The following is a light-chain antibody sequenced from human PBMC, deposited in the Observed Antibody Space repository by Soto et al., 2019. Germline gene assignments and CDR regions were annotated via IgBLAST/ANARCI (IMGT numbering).Light chain of an antibody. CDR3: QVWDSSSDPYVV. CDR1: NIGSKS. CDR2: YDS. J-gene: IGLJ2*01. V-gene: IGLV3-21*04. Sequence: SYELTRPPSVSVAPGKTARFTCGGNNIGSKSVHWYQQKPGQAPVLVIYYDSDRPSGIPERFSGSNSGNTATLTISRVEAGDEADYYCQVWDSSSDPYVVFGGGTKLTVL.